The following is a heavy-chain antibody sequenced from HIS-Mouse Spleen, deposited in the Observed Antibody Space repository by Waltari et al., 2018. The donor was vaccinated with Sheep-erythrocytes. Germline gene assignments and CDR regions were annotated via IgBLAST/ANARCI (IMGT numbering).Heavy chain of an antibody. D-gene: IGHD6-6*01. Sequence: QLQLQESGPGLVKPSETLSLTCTVSGGSISSSSYYWGWIRQPPGKGLEWIGSIYYSGSSYHNPSRKTRVTISVDTSKNQFSLKLSSVTAADTAVYYCARVSVAARFDYWGQGTLVTVSS. J-gene: IGHJ4*02. CDR3: ARVSVAARFDY. V-gene: IGHV4-39*07. CDR1: GGSISSSSYY. CDR2: IYYSGSS.